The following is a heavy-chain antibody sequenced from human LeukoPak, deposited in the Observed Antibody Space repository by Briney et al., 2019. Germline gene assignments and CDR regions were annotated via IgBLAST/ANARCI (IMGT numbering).Heavy chain of an antibody. J-gene: IGHJ4*02. Sequence: GGSLRLSCAASGFTFSTFAMIWVRQPPGKGLEWVSSIFQGGGEIHYADSVRGRFTISRDNSKSTLFLQMNSLRAEDTAIYYCAKGAYYADWGQGTLVTVSS. D-gene: IGHD3-3*01. CDR3: AKGAYYAD. V-gene: IGHV3-23*01. CDR2: IFQGGGEI. CDR1: GFTFSTFA.